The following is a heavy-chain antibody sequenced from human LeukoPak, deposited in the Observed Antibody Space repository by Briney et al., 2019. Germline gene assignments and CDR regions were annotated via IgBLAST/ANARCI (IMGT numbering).Heavy chain of an antibody. J-gene: IGHJ6*03. D-gene: IGHD1-26*01. Sequence: RTGGSLRLSCAASGFSLSDAWMSWVRQAPGKGLEWVGRIKSTDDGGAIDYAAPVKGRFTISRDDSKHTVYLQMNSLKTEGTAVYYCTTEGHREQPPLDYYYMDVWGKGTTVTVSS. CDR1: GFSLSDAW. V-gene: IGHV3-15*01. CDR3: TTEGHREQPPLDYYYMDV. CDR2: IKSTDDGGAI.